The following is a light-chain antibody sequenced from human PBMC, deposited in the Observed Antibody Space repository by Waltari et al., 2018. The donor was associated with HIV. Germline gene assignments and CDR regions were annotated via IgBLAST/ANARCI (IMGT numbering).Light chain of an antibody. CDR1: TRAVGGYKY. J-gene: IGLJ1*01. Sequence: QSALTQPASVSGSPGQSITTSRTGTTRAVGGYKYVSWYQQHPGKAPKLVIYEVNNRPSGVSIRFSGSKSGNTASLTISELQAEDEADYYCTSYTSRNTRVFGTGTKVTVL. CDR2: EVN. V-gene: IGLV2-14*01. CDR3: TSYTSRNTRV.